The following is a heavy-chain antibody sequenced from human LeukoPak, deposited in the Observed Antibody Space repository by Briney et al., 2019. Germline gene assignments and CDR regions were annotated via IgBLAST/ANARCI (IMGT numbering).Heavy chain of an antibody. D-gene: IGHD2-2*01. CDR1: GGSISSYY. Sequence: SETLSLTRTVSGGSISSYYWSWIRQPPGKGLEWIGEINHSGSTNYNPSLKSRVTISVDTSKNQFSLKLSSVTAADTAVYYCARENVGYCSSTSCYFGAFDIWGQGTMVTVSS. V-gene: IGHV4-34*01. CDR2: INHSGST. CDR3: ARENVGYCSSTSCYFGAFDI. J-gene: IGHJ3*02.